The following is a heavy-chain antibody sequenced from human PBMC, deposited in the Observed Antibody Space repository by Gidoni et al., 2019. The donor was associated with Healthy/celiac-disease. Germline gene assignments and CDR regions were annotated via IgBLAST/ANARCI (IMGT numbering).Heavy chain of an antibody. CDR2: IIPILGIA. Sequence: QVQLVQSGAEVKKPGSSVKVSCKASGGTFSSYAISWVRQAPGQGLEWMGRIIPILGIANYAQKFQGRVTITADKSTSTAYMELSSLRSEDTAVYYCARAYSGYDSSLGYWGQGTLVTVSS. D-gene: IGHD5-12*01. CDR3: ARAYSGYDSSLGY. CDR1: GGTFSSYA. J-gene: IGHJ4*02. V-gene: IGHV1-69*04.